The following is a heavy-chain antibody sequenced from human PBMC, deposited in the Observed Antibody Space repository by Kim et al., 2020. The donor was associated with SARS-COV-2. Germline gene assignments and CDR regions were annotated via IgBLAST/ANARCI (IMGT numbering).Heavy chain of an antibody. CDR3: ARGRQWLPLRGPLFDY. CDR1: GGSFSGYY. CDR2: INHSGST. V-gene: IGHV4-34*01. D-gene: IGHD6-19*01. J-gene: IGHJ4*02. Sequence: SETLSLTCAVYGGSFSGYYWSWIRQPPGKGLEWIGEINHSGSTNYNPSLKSRVTISVDTSKNQFSLKLSSVTAADTAVYYCARGRQWLPLRGPLFDYWGQGTLVTVSS.